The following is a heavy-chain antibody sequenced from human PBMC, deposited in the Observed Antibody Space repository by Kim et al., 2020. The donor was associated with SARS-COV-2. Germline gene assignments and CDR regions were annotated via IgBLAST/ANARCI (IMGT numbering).Heavy chain of an antibody. D-gene: IGHD3-10*01. CDR3: ARLLWFGESWFDP. J-gene: IGHJ5*02. V-gene: IGHV4-4*02. Sequence: YNPTPKKRVTISVDKSKNQFSLKLSSVSAADTAVYYCARLLWFGESWFDPWGQGTLVTVSS.